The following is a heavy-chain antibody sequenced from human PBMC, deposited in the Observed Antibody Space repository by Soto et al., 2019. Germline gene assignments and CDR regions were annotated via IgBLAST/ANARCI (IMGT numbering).Heavy chain of an antibody. Sequence: QVQLVQSGAEVKKPGASVKVSCKASGYTFTSYGISWVRQAPGQGLECMGWISAYNGNTNYAQKLQGRVTMTTDTSTSTAYMELRSLRSDDTAVYYCARPVEYYDSSGYYYYFDYWGQGTLVTVSS. CDR1: GYTFTSYG. CDR2: ISAYNGNT. J-gene: IGHJ4*02. CDR3: ARPVEYYDSSGYYYYFDY. D-gene: IGHD3-22*01. V-gene: IGHV1-18*01.